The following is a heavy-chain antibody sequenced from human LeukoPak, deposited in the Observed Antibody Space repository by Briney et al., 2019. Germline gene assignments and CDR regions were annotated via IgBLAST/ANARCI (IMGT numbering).Heavy chain of an antibody. Sequence: ASVKVSCKASGYTFTSYYMHWVRQAPGQGLEWMGWISAYNGNTNYAQKLQGRVTMTTDTSTSTAYMELRSLRSDDTAVYYCALTYYYDSSGYYPLDYWGQGTLVTVSS. CDR3: ALTYYYDSSGYYPLDY. CDR1: GYTFTSYY. CDR2: ISAYNGNT. V-gene: IGHV1-18*04. D-gene: IGHD3-22*01. J-gene: IGHJ4*02.